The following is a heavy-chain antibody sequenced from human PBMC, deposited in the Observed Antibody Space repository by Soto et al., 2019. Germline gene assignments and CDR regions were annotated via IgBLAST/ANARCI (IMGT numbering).Heavy chain of an antibody. V-gene: IGHV3-30-3*01. D-gene: IGHD4-17*01. CDR2: ISYDGSNK. J-gene: IGHJ6*02. CDR3: ARAGPYGDYVYYGMDV. CDR1: GFTFSSYA. Sequence: PGGSLRLSCAASGFTFSSYAMHWVRQAPGKGLEWVAVISYDGSNKYYADSVKGRFTISRDNSKNTLYLQMNSLRAEDTAVYYCARAGPYGDYVYYGMDVWGQGTTVTVSS.